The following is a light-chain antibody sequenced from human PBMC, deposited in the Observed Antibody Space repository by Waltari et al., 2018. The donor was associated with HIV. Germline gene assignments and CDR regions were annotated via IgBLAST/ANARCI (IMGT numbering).Light chain of an antibody. CDR1: SPNLGSND. CDR2: RNN. Sequence: QSVLTPPPSASGTPGQRVTISCSGSSPNLGSNDVAWYQQLPGTATKLLLYRNNQRPSGVPDRFSGSKSGTSASLAISGLRSEDEADYYCAAWGNSLSLLFGGGTKLTVL. V-gene: IGLV1-47*01. CDR3: AAWGNSLSLL. J-gene: IGLJ2*01.